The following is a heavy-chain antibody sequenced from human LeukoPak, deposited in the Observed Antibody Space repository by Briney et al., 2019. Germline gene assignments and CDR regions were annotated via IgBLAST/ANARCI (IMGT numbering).Heavy chain of an antibody. CDR3: ARWEESIAAAGLDY. Sequence: GGSLRLSCAASGFTFSSYIMNWVRQAPGKGLEWVSSISSSSTYIFYADSVKGRFTICRDNAKNSVYLQMNSLRAEGTALYYCARWEESIAAAGLDYWGQGILVTVSS. CDR1: GFTFSSYI. D-gene: IGHD6-13*01. CDR2: ISSSSTYI. J-gene: IGHJ4*02. V-gene: IGHV3-21*01.